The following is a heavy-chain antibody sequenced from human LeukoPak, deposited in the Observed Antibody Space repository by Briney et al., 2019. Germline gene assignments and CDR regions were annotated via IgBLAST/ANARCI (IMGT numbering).Heavy chain of an antibody. CDR3: ARGGDYYGSGSYYAFDP. V-gene: IGHV4-30-2*01. CDR2: VNHSGST. CDR1: GGSISSGGYS. D-gene: IGHD3-10*01. J-gene: IGHJ5*02. Sequence: PSQTLSLTCAVSGGSISSGGYSWSWIRQPPGKGLEWIGEVNHSGSTNYNPSLKSRVTISVDTSKNQFSLKLSSVTAADTAVYYCARGGDYYGSGSYYAFDPWGQGTLVTVSS.